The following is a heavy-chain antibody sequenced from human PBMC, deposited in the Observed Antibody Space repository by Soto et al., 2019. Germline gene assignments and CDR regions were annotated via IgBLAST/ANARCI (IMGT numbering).Heavy chain of an antibody. V-gene: IGHV4-31*03. Sequence: QVQLQESGPGLVKPSQTLSLTCTVSGGSISSGGYYWSWIRQHPGKGLEWIGYIYYSGSTYYNPSLKSRVTISVITSKNQFSLKLSSVTAADTAVYYCAMGDDSSGLGRKHWGQGTLVTVSS. CDR2: IYYSGST. J-gene: IGHJ4*02. CDR3: AMGDDSSGLGRKH. D-gene: IGHD3-22*01. CDR1: GGSISSGGYY.